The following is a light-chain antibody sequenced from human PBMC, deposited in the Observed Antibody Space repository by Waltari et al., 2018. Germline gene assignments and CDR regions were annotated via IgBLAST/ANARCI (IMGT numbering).Light chain of an antibody. Sequence: ELVLTQSPGTLSLSPGERATLACRASPSVGRFLAWYQQKPGQAPRLLIYQASNRATGIPDRCSGSGSGTDFSLTISRLEPEDCAVDYCQNHERLPATFGQGTKVEI. CDR2: QAS. V-gene: IGKV3-20*01. J-gene: IGKJ1*01. CDR1: PSVGRF. CDR3: QNHERLPAT.